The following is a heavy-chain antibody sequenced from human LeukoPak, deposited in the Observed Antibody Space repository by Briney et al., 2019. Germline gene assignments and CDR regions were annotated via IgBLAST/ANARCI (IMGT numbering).Heavy chain of an antibody. CDR2: IKPDGSEK. V-gene: IGHV3-7*01. CDR3: ASHASGWFA. J-gene: IGHJ5*02. Sequence: GGSLRLSCAASGFTFSRYWMSWVRQAPGKGLEWVANIKPDGSEKFYVDSVKGRFTISRDNAKDSVSLQLNSLRVEDTAVYYCASHASGWFAWGQGTLVTVSS. D-gene: IGHD6-19*01. CDR1: GFTFSRYW.